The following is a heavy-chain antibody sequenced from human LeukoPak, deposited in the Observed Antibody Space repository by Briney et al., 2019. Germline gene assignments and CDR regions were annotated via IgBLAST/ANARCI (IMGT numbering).Heavy chain of an antibody. J-gene: IGHJ4*02. V-gene: IGHV4-39*01. CDR3: ARQGYDILTGYYGICDY. D-gene: IGHD3-9*01. CDR1: GGSITSSSYY. Sequence: SETLSLTCTVSGGSITSSSYYWGWIRQPPGKGLEWIGSIYSSGSTYYNPSLKSRVTISVDTSKNQFSLKLSSVTAADTAVYYCARQGYDILTGYYGICDYWGQGILVTVSS. CDR2: IYSSGST.